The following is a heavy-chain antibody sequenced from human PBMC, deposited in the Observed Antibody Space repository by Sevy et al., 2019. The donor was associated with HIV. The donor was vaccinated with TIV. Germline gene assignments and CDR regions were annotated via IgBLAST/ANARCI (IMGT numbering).Heavy chain of an antibody. CDR2: INPNSGGT. V-gene: IGHV1-2*02. J-gene: IGHJ6*02. Sequence: SSVKVSCKASGYTFTGYYMHWVRQAPGQGLEWMGWINPNSGGTNYAQKFQGRVTITRDTSISTAYMELSRLRSDDTAVYYCARDYGSAHVYYYDSRNYGMDVWGQGTTVTVSS. D-gene: IGHD3-22*01. CDR3: ARDYGSAHVYYYDSRNYGMDV. CDR1: GYTFTGYY.